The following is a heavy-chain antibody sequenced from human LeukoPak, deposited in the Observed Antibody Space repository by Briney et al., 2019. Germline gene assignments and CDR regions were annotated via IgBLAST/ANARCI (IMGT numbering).Heavy chain of an antibody. CDR3: ARDSGTLDAFDI. CDR2: ISSSGSTI. Sequence: GGSLRLSCAASGFTVDSNYLSWVRQAPGKGLEWVSYISSSGSTIYYADSVKGRFTISRDNAKNSLYLQMNSLRAEDTAVYYCARDSGTLDAFDIWGQGTMVTVSS. V-gene: IGHV3-11*01. J-gene: IGHJ3*02. CDR1: GFTVDSNY. D-gene: IGHD1-14*01.